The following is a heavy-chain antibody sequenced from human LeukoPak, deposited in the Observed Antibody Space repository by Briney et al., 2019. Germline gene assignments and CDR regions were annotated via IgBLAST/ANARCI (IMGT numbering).Heavy chain of an antibody. CDR1: GGSFSVYY. D-gene: IGHD6-25*01. V-gene: IGHV4-34*01. Sequence: PSETLSLTCAVYGGSFSVYYWSGIPHPPGKGLEWIGEINHSATTNYIRSLRTLVTISVDTSKNLFSLKPSSVTAADSAVYYGARALRGIAARLYPYGGERTPVTVSS. CDR2: INHSATT. CDR3: ARALRGIAARLYPY. J-gene: IGHJ4*02.